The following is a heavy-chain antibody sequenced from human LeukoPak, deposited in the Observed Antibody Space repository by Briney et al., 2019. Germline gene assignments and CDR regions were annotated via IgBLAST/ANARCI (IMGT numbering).Heavy chain of an antibody. D-gene: IGHD6-6*01. Sequence: GGSLRLSCAASGFTFSSYGMHWVRQAPGKGLEWVAVISYDGSNKYYADSVKGRFTISRDNSKNTLYLQMNSLRAEDTAVYYCARRRIAARRYYYYYMDVWGKGTTVTVSS. CDR3: ARRRIAARRYYYYYMDV. V-gene: IGHV3-30*03. J-gene: IGHJ6*03. CDR2: ISYDGSNK. CDR1: GFTFSSYG.